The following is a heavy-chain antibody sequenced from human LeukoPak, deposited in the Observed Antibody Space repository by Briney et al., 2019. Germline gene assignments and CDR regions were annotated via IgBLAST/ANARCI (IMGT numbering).Heavy chain of an antibody. J-gene: IGHJ4*02. D-gene: IGHD2-2*01. V-gene: IGHV4-30-2*01. CDR1: GGSISSGGYS. CDR2: IYHSGST. Sequence: SETLSLTCAVSGGSISSGGYSWSWIRQPPGKGLEWIGYIYHSGSTYYNLSLKSRVTISVDTSKNQFSLKLSSVTAADTAVYYCARAGGPAMDYWGQGTLVTVSS. CDR3: ARAGGPAMDY.